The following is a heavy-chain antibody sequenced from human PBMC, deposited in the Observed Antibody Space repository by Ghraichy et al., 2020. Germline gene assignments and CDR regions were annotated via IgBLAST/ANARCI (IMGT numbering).Heavy chain of an antibody. CDR1: GGSFSGYY. J-gene: IGHJ6*02. D-gene: IGHD5-12*01. CDR3: ARGRGGYRPGGMDV. V-gene: IGHV4-34*01. Sequence: SQTLSLTCAVYGGSFSGYYWSWIRQPPEKGLEWIGEINHSGSTNYNPSLKSRVTISVDTSKNQFSLKLSSVTAADTAVYYCARGRGGYRPGGMDVWGQGTTVTVSS. CDR2: INHSGST.